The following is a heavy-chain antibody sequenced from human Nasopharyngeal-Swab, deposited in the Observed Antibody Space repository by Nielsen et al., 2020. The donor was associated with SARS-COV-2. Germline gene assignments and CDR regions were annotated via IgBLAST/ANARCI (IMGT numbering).Heavy chain of an antibody. D-gene: IGHD3-16*02. CDR1: GFSFSTYW. CDR2: IKQDGSEK. Sequence: VGSLRLSCSASGFSFSTYWMTWVRQSPGKLLEWVANIKQDGSEKYYVDSVKGRFTVSRDNPKNLLYLQVNSLRAEDTAVYYCARQGVFVPAYFHQYYMDVWGKGTTVTVSS. V-gene: IGHV3-7*03. CDR3: ARQGVFVPAYFHQYYMDV. J-gene: IGHJ6*03.